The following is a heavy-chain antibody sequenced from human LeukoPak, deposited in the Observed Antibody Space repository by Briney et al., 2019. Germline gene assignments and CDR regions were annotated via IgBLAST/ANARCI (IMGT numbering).Heavy chain of an antibody. CDR2: ISSSSSYI. CDR1: GFTFSSYS. CDR3: ARFPSDSGSYLRAFDI. V-gene: IGHV3-21*01. J-gene: IGHJ3*02. Sequence: PGGSLRLSCAASGFTFSSYSMNWVRQAPGKGLEWVSSISSSSSYIYYADSVKGRFTISRDNAKNSLYLQMNSLRAEDTAVYYCARFPSDSGSYLRAFDIWGQGTMVTVSS. D-gene: IGHD1-26*01.